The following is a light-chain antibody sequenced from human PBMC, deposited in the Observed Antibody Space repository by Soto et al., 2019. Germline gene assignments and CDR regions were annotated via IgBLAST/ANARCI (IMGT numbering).Light chain of an antibody. CDR2: DAS. CDR1: QDISNY. V-gene: IGKV1-33*01. Sequence: DLQMTQSPSSLSASVGDRVTITCQASQDISNYLNWFQQKPGKAPNLLIYDASTLKTGVPSRFSGSGSGTDFTFTINNLQPEDFATYFCQHYDYLPLTFGGGTKVEI. J-gene: IGKJ4*01. CDR3: QHYDYLPLT.